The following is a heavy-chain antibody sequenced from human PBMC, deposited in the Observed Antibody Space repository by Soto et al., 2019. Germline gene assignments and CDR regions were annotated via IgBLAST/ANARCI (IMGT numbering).Heavy chain of an antibody. Sequence: QVQLQESGPGLVKPSETLSLTCTVSGGSINNYYWVWLRQPPGEGLEWIGHMYYSGDTDYNPSLKRRVAISVDTSKNRFSLRLTSVTAADTAVYYCARGDWNDYFSNGMDVWGQGTTVIVSS. CDR2: MYYSGDT. V-gene: IGHV4-59*01. CDR3: ARGDWNDYFSNGMDV. CDR1: GGSINNYY. J-gene: IGHJ6*02. D-gene: IGHD1-1*01.